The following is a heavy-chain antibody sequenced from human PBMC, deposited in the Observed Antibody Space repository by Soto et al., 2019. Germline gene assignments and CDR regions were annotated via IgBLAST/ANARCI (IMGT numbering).Heavy chain of an antibody. J-gene: IGHJ6*02. Sequence: GGALRLYCAASGCTFSSYSMNLVRQAPGKGLEWVSSISSSSSYIYYADSVKGRFTISRDNAKNSLYLQMNSLRAEDTAVYYCARDAYDFWSGYLVPGMDVWGQGTTVTVSS. CDR1: GCTFSSYS. V-gene: IGHV3-21*01. CDR3: ARDAYDFWSGYLVPGMDV. CDR2: ISSSSSYI. D-gene: IGHD3-3*01.